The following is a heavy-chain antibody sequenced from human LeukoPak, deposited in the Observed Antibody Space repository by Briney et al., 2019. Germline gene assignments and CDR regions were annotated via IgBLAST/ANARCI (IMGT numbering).Heavy chain of an antibody. CDR1: GHSISSGYY. D-gene: IGHD6-6*01. V-gene: IGHV4-38-2*02. Sequence: SETLSLTCTVSGHSISSGYYWGWIRQPPGKGLEWIGSIYHSGSTYYNPSLKSRVTISVDTSKNQFSLKLRSVTAADTAVYYCARRSHYSTSSGASGWGQGTLVTVSS. CDR3: ARRSHYSTSSGASG. CDR2: IYHSGST. J-gene: IGHJ4*02.